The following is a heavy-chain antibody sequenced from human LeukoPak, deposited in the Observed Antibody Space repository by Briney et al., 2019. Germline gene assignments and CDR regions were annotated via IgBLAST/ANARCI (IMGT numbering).Heavy chain of an antibody. CDR1: GGSICSYY. Sequence: SETLSLTCTVSGGSICSYYWSWIRQPPGKGLEWIGYIYYSGSTNYNPSLKSRVTISVDTSKNQFSLKLSSVTAADTAVYYCARDLIAAAGKTYYYYYMDVWGKGTTVTVSS. CDR2: IYYSGST. V-gene: IGHV4-59*12. J-gene: IGHJ6*03. D-gene: IGHD6-13*01. CDR3: ARDLIAAAGKTYYYYYMDV.